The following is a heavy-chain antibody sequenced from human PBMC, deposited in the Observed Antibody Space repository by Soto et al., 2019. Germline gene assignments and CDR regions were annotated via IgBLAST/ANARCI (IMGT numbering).Heavy chain of an antibody. CDR3: ARLIGNSWLDS. V-gene: IGHV6-1*01. CDR2: TYYRSKWDN. CDR1: GDSVSSNLAS. D-gene: IGHD2-8*01. J-gene: IGHJ5*01. Sequence: SQTLSLTCVISGDSVSSNLASWSWIRQSPSRGLEWLGRTYYRSKWDNDYAVSVKGRITINPDTSNNQLSLQLNSVAPDDTAVYYCARLIGNSWLDSWGQGILVTVSS.